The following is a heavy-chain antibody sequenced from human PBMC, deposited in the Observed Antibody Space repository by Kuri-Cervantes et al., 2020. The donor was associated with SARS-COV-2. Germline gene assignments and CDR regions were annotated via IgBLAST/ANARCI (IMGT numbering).Heavy chain of an antibody. V-gene: IGHV1-8*01. Sequence: ASVKVSCKASGYTFTSYDINWVRQATGQGLEWMGWINPNSGNTGYAQKFQGRVTMTRNTSISTAYMELSSLRSEDTAVYYCARVLVDTAMGAPPGDYWGQGTLVTVSS. CDR3: ARVLVDTAMGAPPGDY. CDR2: INPNSGNT. D-gene: IGHD5-18*01. J-gene: IGHJ4*02. CDR1: GYTFTSYD.